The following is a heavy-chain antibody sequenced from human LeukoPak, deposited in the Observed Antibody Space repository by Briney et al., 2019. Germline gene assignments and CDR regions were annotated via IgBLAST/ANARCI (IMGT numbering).Heavy chain of an antibody. CDR2: MRNKANGYTT. V-gene: IGHV3-72*01. Sequence: GGSLRLSCAVSGFTLSDYYMDWVRQAPGKGLEWVGRMRNKANGYTTEYAASVKGRFSISRDDSKNSLYLQMNSLKTEDTAVYYCARDIGGMTTEYYFDNWGQGTLVTVSS. CDR1: GFTLSDYY. CDR3: ARDIGGMTTEYYFDN. J-gene: IGHJ4*02. D-gene: IGHD4-11*01.